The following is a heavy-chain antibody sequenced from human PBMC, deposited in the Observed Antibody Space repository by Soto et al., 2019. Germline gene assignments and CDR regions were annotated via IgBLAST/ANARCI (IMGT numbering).Heavy chain of an antibody. D-gene: IGHD2-15*01. J-gene: IGHJ6*02. V-gene: IGHV3-30*18. CDR2: ISYDGSNK. CDR1: GFTFSSYG. Sequence: QVQLVESGGGVVQPGRSLRLSCAASGFTFSSYGMHWVRQAPGKGLEWVAVISYDGSNKYYADSVKGRFTISRDNSKNTLYLPMNSLRAEDTAVYYCAKDTVPYCSGGSCYPDYEPYYYYGMDVWGQGTTVTVSS. CDR3: AKDTVPYCSGGSCYPDYEPYYYYGMDV.